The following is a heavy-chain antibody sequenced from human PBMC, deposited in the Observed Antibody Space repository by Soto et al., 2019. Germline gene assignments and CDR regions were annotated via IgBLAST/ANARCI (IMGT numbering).Heavy chain of an antibody. D-gene: IGHD3-22*01. CDR3: ASYYEPTLEMAPIPVPATLVYYSGMDV. CDR2: IIPIFGTA. Sequence: GASVKVSCKASGGTFSSYAISWVRQAPGQGLEWMGGIIPIFGTANYAQKFQGRVTITADESTSTAYMELSSLRSEDTAVYYCASYYEPTLEMAPIPVPATLVYYSGMDVWCQGTTVTVSS. J-gene: IGHJ6*02. CDR1: GGTFSSYA. V-gene: IGHV1-69*13.